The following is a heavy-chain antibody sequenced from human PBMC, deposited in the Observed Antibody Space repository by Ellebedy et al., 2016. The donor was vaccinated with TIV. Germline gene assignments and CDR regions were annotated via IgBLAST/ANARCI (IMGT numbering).Heavy chain of an antibody. D-gene: IGHD3-9*01. J-gene: IGHJ4*02. CDR3: IFYFDYVAY. CDR2: TRSKANNYAT. Sequence: PGGSLRLSCAASGFTFSDSAMHWVRQASGKGLEWVGRTRSKANNYATEYAASVKGRFTISRDNSKNTAYLQMNSLKTEDTAVYYCIFYFDYVAYWGQGTLVTVSS. V-gene: IGHV3-73*01. CDR1: GFTFSDSA.